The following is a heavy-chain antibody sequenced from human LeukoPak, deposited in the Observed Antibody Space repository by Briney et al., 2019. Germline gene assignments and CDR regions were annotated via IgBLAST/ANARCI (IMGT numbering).Heavy chain of an antibody. CDR1: GFTFRSYA. V-gene: IGHV1-69*06. D-gene: IGHD7-27*01. CDR3: ARGRGRDHRISGENPFDY. CDR2: IIPFFATT. J-gene: IGHJ4*02. Sequence: PGGSLRLSCEVSGFTFRSYAMNWVRQAPGQGLEWMGRIIPFFATTEFAQKFQGRVTITADISTNTTYMEMSGLKADDTAVYFCARGRGRDHRISGENPFDYWGQGTLVTVSS.